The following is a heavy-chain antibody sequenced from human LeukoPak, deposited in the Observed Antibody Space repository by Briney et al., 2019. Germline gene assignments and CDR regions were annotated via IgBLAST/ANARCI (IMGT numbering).Heavy chain of an antibody. CDR3: TRSSVDY. J-gene: IGHJ4*02. CDR2: IRSKANNYAT. V-gene: IGHV3-73*01. Sequence: GGSLRLSCAASGFTFSGSAMHWVRQASGKGLEWVGRIRSKANNYATAYAASVNGRFTISRDDSKNTAYLQMNNLKTEGTAVYYCTRSSVDYWGQGTLVTVSS. CDR1: GFTFSGSA.